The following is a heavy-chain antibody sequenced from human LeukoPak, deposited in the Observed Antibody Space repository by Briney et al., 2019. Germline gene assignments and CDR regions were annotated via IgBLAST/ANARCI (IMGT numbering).Heavy chain of an antibody. CDR1: GGSISIYY. CDR2: IYYSGST. V-gene: IGHV4-59*01. J-gene: IGHJ4*02. CDR3: AGGGGNSFDY. Sequence: SETLSLTCTVSGGSISIYYWSWIRQPPGKGLEFIGHIYYSGSTNYNPSLKSRVTISVDTSKNQFSLKLSSVTAADTAVYYCAGGGGNSFDYWGQGTLATVSS. D-gene: IGHD2-15*01.